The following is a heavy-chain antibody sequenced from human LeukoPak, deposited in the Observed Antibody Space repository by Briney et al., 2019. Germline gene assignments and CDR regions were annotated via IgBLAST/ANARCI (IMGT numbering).Heavy chain of an antibody. CDR2: IKQDGGEI. J-gene: IGHJ4*02. V-gene: IGHV3-7*01. D-gene: IGHD1-26*01. CDR1: RFTFSNNW. Sequence: GGSLRLSCAASRFTFSNNWMSWVRQAPGKGLEWVANIKQDGGEIYYVDSVKGRFTISRDNAKNSLYLQMNSLTAEDTAVYYCARDKIVGATHFDYWGQGTLVTVSS. CDR3: ARDKIVGATHFDY.